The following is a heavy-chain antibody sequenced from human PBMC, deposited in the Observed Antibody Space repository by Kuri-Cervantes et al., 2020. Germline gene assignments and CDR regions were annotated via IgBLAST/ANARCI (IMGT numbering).Heavy chain of an antibody. CDR2: IYPGGSET. Sequence: GESLKISCKGSGYSFTSYWIGWVRQMPGKGLEWMGIIYPGGSETRYSPSFQGQVTISADKSISTTFLQWNCLKASDTAMYYCARQRYFDYWGQGTLVTVSS. J-gene: IGHJ4*02. CDR1: GYSFTSYW. V-gene: IGHV5-51*01. CDR3: ARQRYFDY.